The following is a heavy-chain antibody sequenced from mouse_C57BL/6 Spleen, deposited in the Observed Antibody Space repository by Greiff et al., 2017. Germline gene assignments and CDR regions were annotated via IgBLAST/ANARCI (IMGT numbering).Heavy chain of an antibody. Sequence: QVQLQQPGAELVLPGASVKLSCKASGYTFSSYWMHWVKQRPGQGLEWIGEIDPSDSYTNYNRKFKGKSTLTVDKSSSTAYMQLSSLTSEDSAVYYCARLDYGNSWFAYWGQGTLVTVSA. D-gene: IGHD2-1*01. CDR3: ARLDYGNSWFAY. CDR1: GYTFSSYW. J-gene: IGHJ3*01. V-gene: IGHV1-69*01. CDR2: IDPSDSYT.